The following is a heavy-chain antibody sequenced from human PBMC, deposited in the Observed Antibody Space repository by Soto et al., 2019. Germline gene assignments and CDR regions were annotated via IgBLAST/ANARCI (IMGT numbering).Heavy chain of an antibody. D-gene: IGHD2-2*01. Sequence: GGSLRLSCAASGFTFSSYAMSWVRQAPGKGVEWVSAISGSGGSTYYADSVKGRFTISRDNSKNTLYLQMNSLRAEDTAVYYCAKSRSQGYCSSTSCYQGVYYYYGMDVWGHGTTVTVS. J-gene: IGHJ6*02. V-gene: IGHV3-23*01. CDR3: AKSRSQGYCSSTSCYQGVYYYYGMDV. CDR2: ISGSGGST. CDR1: GFTFSSYA.